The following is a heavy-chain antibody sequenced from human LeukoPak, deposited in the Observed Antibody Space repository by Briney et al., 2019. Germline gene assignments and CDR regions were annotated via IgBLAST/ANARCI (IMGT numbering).Heavy chain of an antibody. Sequence: SGTLSLTCTVSGGSISNSSYYWGWIRQPPGKGLIWIGSIYYSGSTYYNPSLESRVTISVDTSKNQFSLKLSSVTAADTAVYYCASLCTYAPRESYWGQGTLVTVSS. J-gene: IGHJ4*02. CDR3: ASLCTYAPRESY. D-gene: IGHD2-2*01. CDR2: IYYSGST. CDR1: GGSISNSSYY. V-gene: IGHV4-39*01.